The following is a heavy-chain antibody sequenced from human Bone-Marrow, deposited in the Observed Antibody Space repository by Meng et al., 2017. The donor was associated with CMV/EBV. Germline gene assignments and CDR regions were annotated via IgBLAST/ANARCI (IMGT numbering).Heavy chain of an antibody. CDR3: AHIAAAGAGYFDY. V-gene: IGHV4-59*04. Sequence: GSLRLSCTVSGGSISSYYWSWIRQPPGKGLEWIGYIYHSGSTYYNPSLKSRVTISVDTSKNQFSLKLSSVTAADTAVYYCAHIAAAGAGYFDYWGQGTLVTVSS. CDR1: GGSISSYY. J-gene: IGHJ4*02. CDR2: IYHSGST. D-gene: IGHD6-13*01.